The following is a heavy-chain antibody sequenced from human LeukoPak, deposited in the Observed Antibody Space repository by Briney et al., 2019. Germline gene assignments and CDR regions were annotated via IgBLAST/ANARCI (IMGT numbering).Heavy chain of an antibody. CDR2: INHSGST. D-gene: IGHD3-9*01. J-gene: IGHJ5*02. CDR3: AREYYDILTGYKNWFDP. CDR1: GGSFSGYY. V-gene: IGHV4-34*01. Sequence: PSETLSLTCAVYGGSFSGYYWSWIRQPPGKGLEWIGEINHSGSTNYNPSLKSRVTISVDTSKNQFSLKLSSVTAADTAVYYCAREYYDILTGYKNWFDPWGQGTLVTVSS.